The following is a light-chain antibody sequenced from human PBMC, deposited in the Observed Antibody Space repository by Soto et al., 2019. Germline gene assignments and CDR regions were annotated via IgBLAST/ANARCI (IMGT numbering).Light chain of an antibody. Sequence: EIVLTQSPGTLSLSPGQRATLSCRASQTVRSSYLAWYQQKPGQAPRLLIYGASTRATGLPDRFRGSGSGTEFTLTISRLEPEDFTVYYCQQYGSSPFTFGPGTKVDF. J-gene: IGKJ3*01. CDR2: GAS. CDR1: QTVRSSY. V-gene: IGKV3-20*01. CDR3: QQYGSSPFT.